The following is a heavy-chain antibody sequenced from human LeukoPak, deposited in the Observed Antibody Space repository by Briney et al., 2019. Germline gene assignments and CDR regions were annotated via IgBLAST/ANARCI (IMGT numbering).Heavy chain of an antibody. CDR1: GYTFTSYG. D-gene: IGHD2-2*01. V-gene: IGHV1-69*13. J-gene: IGHJ6*03. Sequence: ASVKVSCKASGYTFTSYGISWVRQAPGQGLEWMGGIIPIFGTANYAQKFQGRVTITADESTSTAYMELSSLRSEDTAVYYCGGGPARRDYYYYYMDVWGKGTTVTVSS. CDR3: GGGPARRDYYYYYMDV. CDR2: IIPIFGTA.